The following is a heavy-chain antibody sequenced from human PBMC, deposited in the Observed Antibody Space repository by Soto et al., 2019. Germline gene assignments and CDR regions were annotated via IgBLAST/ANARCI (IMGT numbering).Heavy chain of an antibody. V-gene: IGHV1-3*01. Sequence: ASVKVSCKASGYTFTSYAMHWVRQAPGQRLEWMGWINAGNGNTKYSQKFQGRVTITRDTSASTAYMELSSLRSEDTAVYYCARDLSHHFLFAYWGQGTLVPVYS. CDR1: GYTFTSYA. CDR2: INAGNGNT. J-gene: IGHJ4*02. CDR3: ARDLSHHFLFAY. D-gene: IGHD2-21*01.